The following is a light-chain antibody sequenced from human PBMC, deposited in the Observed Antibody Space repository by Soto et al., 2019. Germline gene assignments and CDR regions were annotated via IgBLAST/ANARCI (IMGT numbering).Light chain of an antibody. V-gene: IGKV3-15*01. CDR1: QSVASN. CDR3: QQYYHWPRT. CDR2: AAS. J-gene: IGKJ1*01. Sequence: EIAVTQSPATLSVSPGERATISCRASQSVASNLAWYQQKPGQTPRLLIYAASTRATGIPARFSGSGSGTDFNLTITSLQSEDFAVYYCQQYYHWPRTFGQGTKVDIK.